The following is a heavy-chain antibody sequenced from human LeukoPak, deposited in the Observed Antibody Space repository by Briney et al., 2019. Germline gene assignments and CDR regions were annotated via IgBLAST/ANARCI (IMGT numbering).Heavy chain of an antibody. CDR2: INPNSGGT. J-gene: IGHJ4*02. D-gene: IGHD3-22*01. V-gene: IGHV1-2*02. CDR3: ARDEYYYDSSGYPDY. Sequence: ASVKVSCKASGYTFTGYYIHWVRQAPGQGLEWMGWINPNSGGTNYAQKFQGRVTMTRDTSISTAYMELSRLRSDDTAVYYCARDEYYYDSSGYPDYWGQGTLVTVSS. CDR1: GYTFTGYY.